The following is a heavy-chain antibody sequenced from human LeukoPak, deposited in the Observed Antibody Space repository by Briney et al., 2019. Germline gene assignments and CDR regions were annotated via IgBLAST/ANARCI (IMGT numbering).Heavy chain of an antibody. V-gene: IGHV3-23*01. CDR2: ISGSGDNT. CDR3: ARGGGLDV. CDR1: GFTFSSYA. Sequence: GGSLRLSCAASGFTFSSYAMSWVRQVPGKGLEWVSVISGSGDNTYYADSVKGRFTISRDNAKNSLYLQMSNLRAEDTAVYFCARGGGLDVWGQGATVTVSS. J-gene: IGHJ6*02. D-gene: IGHD3-16*01.